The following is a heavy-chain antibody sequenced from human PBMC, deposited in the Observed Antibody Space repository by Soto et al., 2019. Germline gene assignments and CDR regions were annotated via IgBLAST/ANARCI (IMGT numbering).Heavy chain of an antibody. Sequence: QVTVKESGPVLVKPTETLTLTCTVSGFSLSNAGLGVSWIRQPPRKALEWLAHIFSNDEKSYSTSLKSRLTISKDTSKSQVVLTMTNMDPVDTATYYCASTYSTSWYWFDPWGQGTLVTVPS. D-gene: IGHD6-13*01. V-gene: IGHV2-26*04. J-gene: IGHJ5*02. CDR1: GFSLSNAGLG. CDR3: ASTYSTSWYWFDP. CDR2: IFSNDEK.